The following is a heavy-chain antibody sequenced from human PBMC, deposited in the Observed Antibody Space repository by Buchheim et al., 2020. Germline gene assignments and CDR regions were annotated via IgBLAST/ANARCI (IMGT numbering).Heavy chain of an antibody. CDR3: ARGEYSSSSGVALGY. D-gene: IGHD6-6*01. J-gene: IGHJ4*02. CDR1: GFTFSSYG. Sequence: VQLVESGGGLVQPGGSLRLSCAASGFTFSSYGMHWVRQAPGKGLEWVAVIWYDGSNKYYADSVKGRFTISRDNSKNTLYLQMNSLRAEDTAVYYCARGEYSSSSGVALGYWGQGTL. V-gene: IGHV3-33*01. CDR2: IWYDGSNK.